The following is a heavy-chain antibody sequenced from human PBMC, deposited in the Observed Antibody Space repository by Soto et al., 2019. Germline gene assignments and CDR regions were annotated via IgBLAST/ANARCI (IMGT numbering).Heavy chain of an antibody. CDR1: GYTFTSYA. CDR2: INAGNGNT. D-gene: IGHD1-1*01. V-gene: IGHV1-3*01. Sequence: ASVKVSCKASGYTFTSYAMHWVRQAPGQRLEWMGWINAGNGNTKYSQKFQGRVTITRGTSASTAYMELSSLRSEDTAVYYCARDRGRTDNWSLVYCGWFDPWGQGTLVTVSS. CDR3: ARDRGRTDNWSLVYCGWFDP. J-gene: IGHJ5*02.